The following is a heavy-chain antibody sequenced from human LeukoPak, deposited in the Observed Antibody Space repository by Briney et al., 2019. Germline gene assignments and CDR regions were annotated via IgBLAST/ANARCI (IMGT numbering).Heavy chain of an antibody. J-gene: IGHJ5*02. CDR1: GGTFSSYA. CDR3: ARDGPRYYYDSSGYYYGWFDP. CDR2: IIPIFGTA. Sequence: GALVKVSCKASGGTFSSYAISWVRQAPGQGLEWMGGIIPIFGTANYAQKFQGRVTITADESTSTAYMELSSLRSEDTAVYYCARDGPRYYYDSSGYYYGWFDPWGQGTLVTVSS. V-gene: IGHV1-69*13. D-gene: IGHD3-22*01.